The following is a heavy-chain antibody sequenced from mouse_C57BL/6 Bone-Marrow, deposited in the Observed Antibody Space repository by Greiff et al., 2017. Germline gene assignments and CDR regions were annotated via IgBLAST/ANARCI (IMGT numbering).Heavy chain of an antibody. CDR2: IDPSDSYT. CDR3: ARSPAPHYYGSSYEGYYVMDY. Sequence: QVQLQQPGAELVMPGASVKLSCKASGYTFTSYWMHWVKQRPGQGLEWIGEIDPSDSYTNYNQKFKGKSTLTVDKSSSTAYMQLSSLTSEDSAVYYCARSPAPHYYGSSYEGYYVMDYWGQGTSVTVSS. J-gene: IGHJ4*01. CDR1: GYTFTSYW. D-gene: IGHD1-1*01. V-gene: IGHV1-69*01.